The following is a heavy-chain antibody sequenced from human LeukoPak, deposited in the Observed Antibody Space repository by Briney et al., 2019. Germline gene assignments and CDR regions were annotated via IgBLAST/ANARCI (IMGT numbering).Heavy chain of an antibody. D-gene: IGHD3-22*01. J-gene: IGHJ4*02. CDR3: AKDDSSGSFFEY. V-gene: IGHV3-23*01. CDR2: IGGSDGST. CDR1: GFTFSSYA. Sequence: GGSLRLSCAASGFTFSSYAMSWVRQAPGKGLEWVSTIGGSDGSTYYADSVKGRFTISRDNSKNTLYLQMNSLRAEDAAVYYCAKDDSSGSFFEYWGQGTLVTVSS.